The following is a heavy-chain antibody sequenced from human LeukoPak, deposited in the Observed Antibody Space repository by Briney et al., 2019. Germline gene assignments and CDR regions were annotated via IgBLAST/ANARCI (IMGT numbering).Heavy chain of an antibody. V-gene: IGHV1-18*01. D-gene: IGHD6-19*01. CDR3: ARVSEPWLGYWFDP. CDR1: GYTFTSYG. J-gene: IGHJ5*02. CDR2: ISAYNGNT. Sequence: ASVKVSCKASGYTFTSYGISWVRQAPGQGLEWMGWISAYNGNTNYAQKLQGRVTMTTDTSTGTAYMELRSLRSDDTAVYYCARVSEPWLGYWFDPWGQGTLVTVSS.